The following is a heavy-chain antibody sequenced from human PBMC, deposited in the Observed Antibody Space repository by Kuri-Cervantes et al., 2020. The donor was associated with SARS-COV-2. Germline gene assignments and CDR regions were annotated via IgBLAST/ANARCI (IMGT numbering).Heavy chain of an antibody. CDR3: ARGESGYDPFDY. CDR2: IVGCSSYI. CDR1: GFIFSNYT. J-gene: IGHJ4*02. Sequence: GGSLRLSRAASGFIFSNYTMNWVRQAPGRGLEWVSCIVGCSSYIYYADSLKGRLTISRDKAKNSLYVQMNSLRAEDTAVYYCARGESGYDPFDYWGQGTLVTVSS. D-gene: IGHD5-12*01. V-gene: IGHV3-21*01.